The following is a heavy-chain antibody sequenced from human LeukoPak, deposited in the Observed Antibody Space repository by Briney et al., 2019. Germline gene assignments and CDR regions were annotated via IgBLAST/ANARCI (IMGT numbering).Heavy chain of an antibody. CDR3: ARDYYSLFDY. D-gene: IGHD1-26*01. V-gene: IGHV3-7*01. CDR2: INLDGSER. J-gene: IGHJ4*02. CDR1: GLTFSSYW. Sequence: GGSLRLSFAASGLTFSSYWMSWVRQVPGKGLEWVANINLDGSERYYVDSVKGRFTISRDNAKNSLYLQMNSLRAEDTAVYYCARDYYSLFDYWGQGTLVTVSS.